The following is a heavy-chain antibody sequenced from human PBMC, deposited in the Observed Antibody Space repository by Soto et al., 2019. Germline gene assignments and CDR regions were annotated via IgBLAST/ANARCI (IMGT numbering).Heavy chain of an antibody. J-gene: IGHJ4*02. CDR3: ASNRYGYTFYDY. Sequence: SETLSLTCTVSGGSISSGDYYWSWIRQPPGKGLEWIGYIYYSGSTYYNPSLKSRVTISVDTSKNQFSLKLSFVTAADTAVYYCASNRYGYTFYDYWGQGTLVTVSS. CDR2: IYYSGST. V-gene: IGHV4-30-4*01. D-gene: IGHD5-18*01. CDR1: GGSISSGDYY.